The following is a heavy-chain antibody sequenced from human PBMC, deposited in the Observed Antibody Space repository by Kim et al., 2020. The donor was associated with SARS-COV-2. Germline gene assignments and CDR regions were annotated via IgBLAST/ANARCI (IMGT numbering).Heavy chain of an antibody. Sequence: SVKVSCKASGGTFSSYAISWVRQAPGQGLEWMGGIIPIFGTANYAQKFQGRVTITADESTSTAYMELSSLRSEDTAVYYCARENGDREYYDIFTRLPMDVWGQGTTVTVSS. CDR3: ARENGDREYYDIFTRLPMDV. CDR2: IIPIFGTA. CDR1: GGTFSSYA. J-gene: IGHJ6*02. D-gene: IGHD3-9*01. V-gene: IGHV1-69*13.